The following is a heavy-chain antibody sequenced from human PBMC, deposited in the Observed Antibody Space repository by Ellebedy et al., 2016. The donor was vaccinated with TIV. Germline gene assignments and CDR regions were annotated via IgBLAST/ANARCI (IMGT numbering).Heavy chain of an antibody. CDR3: ARVGRGMVRQIDY. D-gene: IGHD3-16*01. V-gene: IGHV4-31*03. Sequence: SETLSLTXPVSGGSISSGYFSSRIRQYPGTGLAWIGYIYYSGSTYYNPSLKSRVTISIDPSTNQFSLKLSSVTAADTAVYYGARVGRGMVRQIDYWGQGTLATVSS. J-gene: IGHJ4*02. CDR1: GGSISSGYF. CDR2: IYYSGST.